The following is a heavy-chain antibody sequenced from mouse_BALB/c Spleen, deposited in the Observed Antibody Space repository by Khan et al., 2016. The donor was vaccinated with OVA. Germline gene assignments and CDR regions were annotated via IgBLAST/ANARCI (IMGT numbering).Heavy chain of an antibody. CDR1: GFTFTSYG. CDR3: AAAYYRNYFDY. CDR2: IYPGNGYT. Sequence: VQLQQSGAELGRPGSSAKLSCKTSGFTFTSYGIKWVKQRPGQGLEWIGYIYPGNGYTVYNEKFQGKATLTSDTSAITAYMQFRSLTSEDSAIYFGAAAYYRNYFDYWGQGTTLTVSS. J-gene: IGHJ2*01. V-gene: IGHV1S134*01. D-gene: IGHD2-14*01.